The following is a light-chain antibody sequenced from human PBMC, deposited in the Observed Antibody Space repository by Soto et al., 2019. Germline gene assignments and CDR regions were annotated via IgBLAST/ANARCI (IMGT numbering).Light chain of an antibody. CDR3: QQYHNWHPIT. CDR1: QSVSGN. J-gene: IGKJ5*01. CDR2: DAS. V-gene: IGKV3-15*01. Sequence: EIVMTQSPATLAVSPGERATLSCRASQSVSGNLAWYQQKPGQAPRLLIYDASTRATGIPARFSGSGSGTEFTLPISSLQSEDFAVYYCQQYHNWHPITFGQGTRLEIK.